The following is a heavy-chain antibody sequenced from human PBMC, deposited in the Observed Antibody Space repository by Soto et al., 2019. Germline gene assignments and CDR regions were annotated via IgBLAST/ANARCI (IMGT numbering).Heavy chain of an antibody. CDR2: FNGSSSGSGGST. V-gene: IGHV3-23*01. Sequence: GGSLRLSCAASGFTFIDYGMSWARQAPGKGLEWVSTFNGSSSGSGGSTYYADSVKGRFTISRDNSKNTLYLQMNSLRDEDTGVYFCVSRIPSWVFDYWGLGTLVTVSS. J-gene: IGHJ4*01. CDR1: GFTFIDYG. D-gene: IGHD2-21*01. CDR3: VSRIPSWVFDY.